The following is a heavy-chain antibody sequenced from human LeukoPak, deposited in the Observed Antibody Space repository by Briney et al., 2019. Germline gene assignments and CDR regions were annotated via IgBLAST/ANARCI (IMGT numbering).Heavy chain of an antibody. CDR2: VTGNGDTT. CDR3: AKETYSSGWYPYFDY. D-gene: IGHD6-19*01. J-gene: IGHJ4*02. Sequence: GGSLRLSCAASGFTFRNYAMTWVRQAPGKGLEWVSVVTGNGDTTYYADSLKGRFTISRDNSRNTLFLQMNGLRAEDTAVYYCAKETYSSGWYPYFDYWGQGTLVTVSS. V-gene: IGHV3-23*01. CDR1: GFTFRNYA.